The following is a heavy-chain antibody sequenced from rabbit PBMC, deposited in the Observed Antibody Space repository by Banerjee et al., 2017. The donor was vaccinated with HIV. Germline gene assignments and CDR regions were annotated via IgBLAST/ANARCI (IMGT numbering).Heavy chain of an antibody. CDR2: IYTSSGNT. V-gene: IGHV1S45*01. D-gene: IGHD4-2*01. CDR1: GFSLSNYYY. J-gene: IGHJ4*01. Sequence: QEQLEESGGDLVKPEGSLTLTCTASGFSLSNYYYMCWVRQAPGKGLELIGCIYTSSGNTYYATWAKGRFTISKASWTTVTLQMTSLTAADTATYFCARDSAGREDFNLWGPGTLVTVS. CDR3: ARDSAGREDFNL.